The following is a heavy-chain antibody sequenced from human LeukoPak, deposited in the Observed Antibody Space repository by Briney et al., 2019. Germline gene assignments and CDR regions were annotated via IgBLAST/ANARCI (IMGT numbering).Heavy chain of an antibody. Sequence: SETLSLTCTVSGGSFSSTTYYWGWIRQHPGKGLEWIGSVYYSGSTYYNQSLKSRVTISVDTSKNQFSLKLTSVTAADTAVYYCARQYYDSSGYYPWYFDYWGQGTLVTVSS. CDR1: GGSFSSTTYY. V-gene: IGHV4-39*01. D-gene: IGHD3-22*01. CDR3: ARQYYDSSGYYPWYFDY. J-gene: IGHJ4*02. CDR2: VYYSGST.